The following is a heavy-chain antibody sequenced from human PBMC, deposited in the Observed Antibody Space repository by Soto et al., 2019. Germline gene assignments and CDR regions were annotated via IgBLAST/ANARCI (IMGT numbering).Heavy chain of an antibody. CDR2: IYPGDSDT. Sequence: EVQLVQSGAEVKKPGESLKISCKGSGYSFTSYWIGWVRQMPGKGLECMGIIYPGDSDTRYSPSFQGQVTISADKSISTAYLQWSSLKASDTAMYYCARHGPKYQLYYYYGMDVWGQGTTVTVSS. J-gene: IGHJ6*02. V-gene: IGHV5-51*01. CDR3: ARHGPKYQLYYYYGMDV. CDR1: GYSFTSYW. D-gene: IGHD2-2*01.